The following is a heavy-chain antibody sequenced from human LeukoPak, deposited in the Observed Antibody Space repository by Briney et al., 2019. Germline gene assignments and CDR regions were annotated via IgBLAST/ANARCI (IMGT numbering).Heavy chain of an antibody. V-gene: IGHV4-59*08. CDR1: GGSISSYY. J-gene: IGHJ4*02. CDR2: IYYSGST. D-gene: IGHD2-15*01. Sequence: SETLSLTCTVSGGSISSYYWSWIRQPPGKGLEWIGYIYYSGSTNYNPSLKSRVTISGDTSKNQFSLKLSSVTAADTAVYYCARNRRGYCSGGSCFYFDYWGQGTLVTVSS. CDR3: ARNRRGYCSGGSCFYFDY.